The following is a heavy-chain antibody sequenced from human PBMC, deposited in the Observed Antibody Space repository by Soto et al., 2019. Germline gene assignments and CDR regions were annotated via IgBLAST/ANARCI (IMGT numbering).Heavy chain of an antibody. CDR1: GGTYSSYA. D-gene: IGHD1-20*01. J-gene: IGHJ5*02. V-gene: IGHV1-69*01. CDR3: ARGITLSWLDP. Sequence: SVKPSSKAPGGTYSSYAISWLRQAPGQGLEWMGGISPIFGTANYAQKFQGRVTIAADESTSTAYMELSRLRSEETAVHYCARGITLSWLDPWGQGPPVPVS. CDR2: ISPIFGTA.